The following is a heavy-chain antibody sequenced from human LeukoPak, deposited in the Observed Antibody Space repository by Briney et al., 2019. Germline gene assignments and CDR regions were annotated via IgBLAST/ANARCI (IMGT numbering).Heavy chain of an antibody. J-gene: IGHJ4*02. CDR3: AADTTLYYGSGCYYPLPVDY. CDR2: IDVGSGNT. D-gene: IGHD3-10*01. Sequence: ASVKVSCKASGFTFTSSAVQWVRQARGQRLEWIGWIDVGSGNTNYAQKFQERVTITRDMSTSTAYMELSSLRSEDTAVYYCAADTTLYYGSGCYYPLPVDYWGQGTLVTVSS. V-gene: IGHV1-58*01. CDR1: GFTFTSSA.